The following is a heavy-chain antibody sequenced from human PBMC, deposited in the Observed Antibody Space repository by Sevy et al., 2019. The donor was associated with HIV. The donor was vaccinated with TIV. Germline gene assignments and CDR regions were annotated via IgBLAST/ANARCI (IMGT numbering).Heavy chain of an antibody. CDR3: IRRIHRGYTAMVPDY. V-gene: IGHV3-49*04. CDR1: GFNLGDYA. D-gene: IGHD5-18*01. CDR2: MRSKAFAGTT. J-gene: IGHJ4*02. Sequence: GGSLRLSCSTSGFNLGDYAMSWVRQSPGKGLEWVGFMRSKAFAGTTEYAASVKGRFTISTDDSKASAHLQMNSLRAEDTVVYYCIRRIHRGYTAMVPDYWGQGTLVTVSS.